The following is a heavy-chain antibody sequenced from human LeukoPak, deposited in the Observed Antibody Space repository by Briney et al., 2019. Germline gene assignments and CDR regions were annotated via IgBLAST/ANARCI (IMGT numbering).Heavy chain of an antibody. J-gene: IGHJ5*02. CDR3: ARDHEGYSYSSFDP. D-gene: IGHD5-18*01. CDR2: ISAYNGNT. V-gene: IGHV1-18*01. CDR1: GYTFTSYG. Sequence: ASVKVSCKASGYTFTSYGISWVRQAPGQGLEWMGWISAYNGNTNYAQKLQGRVTMTTDTSTSTAYMELRSPRPDDTAVYYCARDHEGYSYSSFDPWGQGTLVTVSS.